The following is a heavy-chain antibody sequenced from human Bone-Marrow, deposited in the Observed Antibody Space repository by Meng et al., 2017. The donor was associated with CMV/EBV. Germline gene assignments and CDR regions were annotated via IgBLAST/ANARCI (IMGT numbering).Heavy chain of an antibody. CDR1: GFTFSTYA. D-gene: IGHD1-1*01. J-gene: IGHJ3*01. CDR3: ARGYNWNDVGAFDL. Sequence: GESLKISCGASGFTFSTYAMTWVRQAPGKGLEWVSGISGSGGKTRYADSVKGRFTISRDDSKNTVYLQMNSLRAEDTAVYYCARGYNWNDVGAFDLWGQGTRVTVSS. V-gene: IGHV3-23*01. CDR2: ISGSGGKT.